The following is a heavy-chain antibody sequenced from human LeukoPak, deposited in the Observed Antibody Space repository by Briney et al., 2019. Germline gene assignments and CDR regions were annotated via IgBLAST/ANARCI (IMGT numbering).Heavy chain of an antibody. CDR3: ARESLRVVGATTVDS. J-gene: IGHJ4*02. V-gene: IGHV3-21*01. Sequence: PGGSLRLSCAASGFTFSSYTMNWVRQAPGKGLEWVSSISSSSSYIYYADSVKGRFTISRDNAKNSLYLQMNSLRAEDTAVYYCARESLRVVGATTVDSWGQGTLVTVSS. D-gene: IGHD1-26*01. CDR1: GFTFSSYT. CDR2: ISSSSSYI.